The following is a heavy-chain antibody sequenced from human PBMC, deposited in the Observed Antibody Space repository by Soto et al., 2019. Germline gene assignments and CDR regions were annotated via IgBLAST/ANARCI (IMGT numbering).Heavy chain of an antibody. CDR2: ISGSVGST. CDR1: EFTFSSYA. D-gene: IGHD6-19*01. CDR3: TGYSSGWYYWDYYYYGMDV. Sequence: GWSLRLSCSASEFTFSSYAMGWVLENPVKWLEWVSAISGSVGSTYYADSVKGRFTISRDNSKNTLYLQMNSLRAEDTAVYYCTGYSSGWYYWDYYYYGMDVWGQGTTVTVSS. J-gene: IGHJ6*02. V-gene: IGHV3-23*01.